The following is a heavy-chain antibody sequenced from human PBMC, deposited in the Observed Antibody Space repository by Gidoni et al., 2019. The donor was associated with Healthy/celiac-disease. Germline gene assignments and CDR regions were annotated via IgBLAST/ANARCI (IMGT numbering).Heavy chain of an antibody. CDR3: AREGWSSTSCYLWYFDL. CDR2: IYSGGST. J-gene: IGHJ2*01. D-gene: IGHD2-2*01. Sequence: GFTVSSNYMSWVRQAPGKGLEWVSVIYSGGSTYYADSVKGRFTISRDNSKNKLYLQMNSLRAEDTAGYYCAREGWSSTSCYLWYFDLWGRGTLVNVSS. CDR1: GFTVSSNY. V-gene: IGHV3-66*01.